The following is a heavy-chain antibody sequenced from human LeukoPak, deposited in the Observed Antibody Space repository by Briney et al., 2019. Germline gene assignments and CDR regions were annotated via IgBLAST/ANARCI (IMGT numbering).Heavy chain of an antibody. J-gene: IGHJ5*02. CDR2: INHSGST. V-gene: IGHV4-34*01. CDR1: GGSFSGYY. D-gene: IGHD6-13*01. Sequence: SETLSLTCAVYGGSFSGYYWSWIRQPPGKGLEWIGEINHSGSTNYNPSLKSRVTISVDTSKNQFSLKLSSVTAADTAVYYCARRGEGSSWYRYNWFDPWGQGTLVTVSS. CDR3: ARRGEGSSWYRYNWFDP.